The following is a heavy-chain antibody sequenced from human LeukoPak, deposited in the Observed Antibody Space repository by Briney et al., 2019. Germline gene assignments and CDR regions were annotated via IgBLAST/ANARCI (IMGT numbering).Heavy chain of an antibody. D-gene: IGHD6-13*01. CDR2: ISTNSSYI. CDR1: GFTFSSYS. V-gene: IGHV3-21*01. CDR3: ARAAIAAARIYYYMDV. Sequence: GGSLRLSCAASGFTFSSYSMNWVRQAPGKGLEWVSFISTNSSYIHNADSVKGRFTISRDNAENSLYLQMNSLRAEDTAVYYCARAAIAAARIYYYMDVWGKGNTVTVSS. J-gene: IGHJ6*03.